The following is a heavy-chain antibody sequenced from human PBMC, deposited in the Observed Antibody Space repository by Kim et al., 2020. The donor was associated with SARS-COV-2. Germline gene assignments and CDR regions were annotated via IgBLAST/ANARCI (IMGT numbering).Heavy chain of an antibody. CDR3: ARGGGDIVEARFDY. Sequence: ADSVKRQFTITRDNSKKALYLEMNSLRDEDTAVYYCARGGGDIVEARFDYWGQGTLVTVSS. D-gene: IGHD1-26*01. V-gene: IGHV3-30*07. J-gene: IGHJ4*02.